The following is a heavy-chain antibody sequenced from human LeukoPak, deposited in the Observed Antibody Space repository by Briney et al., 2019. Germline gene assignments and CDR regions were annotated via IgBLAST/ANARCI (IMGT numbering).Heavy chain of an antibody. J-gene: IGHJ6*03. Sequence: SETLSLTCTVSGYSISSGYYWGWIRPPPGKGLEWIGTIYHSGSTYYNPSLKSRVTISIDTSKNQFSLKLSSVTAADTAVYYCAREWGSRGVDYYYYMDVWGKGTTVTISS. D-gene: IGHD6-13*01. V-gene: IGHV4-38-2*02. CDR1: GYSISSGYY. CDR3: AREWGSRGVDYYYYMDV. CDR2: IYHSGST.